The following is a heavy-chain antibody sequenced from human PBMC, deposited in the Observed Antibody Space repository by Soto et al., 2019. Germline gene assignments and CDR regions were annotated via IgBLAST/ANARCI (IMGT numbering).Heavy chain of an antibody. V-gene: IGHV4-34*01. D-gene: IGHD5-18*01. CDR1: GGSFSGYY. Sequence: SETLSLTCAVYGGSFSGYYWSWIRQPPGKGLEWIGEIYHSGSTNYNPSLKSRVTISVDTSKNQFSLKLSSVTAADTAVYYCARASTLKYTYSLRGAFDIWGQGTMVTVSS. J-gene: IGHJ3*02. CDR2: IYHSGST. CDR3: ARASTLKYTYSLRGAFDI.